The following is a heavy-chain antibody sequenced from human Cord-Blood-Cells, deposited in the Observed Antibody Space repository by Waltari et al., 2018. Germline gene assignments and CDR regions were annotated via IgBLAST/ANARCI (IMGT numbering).Heavy chain of an antibody. V-gene: IGHV4-39*01. J-gene: IGHJ5*02. CDR3: ARHRASIVGATWWFDP. Sequence: QLQLQESGPGLVKPSETLSLTCTVSVGSIRISSYDCGWIRQPPGKGLEWIGSIYYSGSAYYNPSLKSRVTISVDTSKNQFSLKLSSVTAADTAVYYCARHRASIVGATWWFDPWGQGTLVTVSS. CDR2: IYYSGSA. CDR1: VGSIRISSYD. D-gene: IGHD1-26*01.